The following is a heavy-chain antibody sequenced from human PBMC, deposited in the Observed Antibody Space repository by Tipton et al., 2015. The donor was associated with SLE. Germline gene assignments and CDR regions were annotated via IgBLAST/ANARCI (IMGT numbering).Heavy chain of an antibody. Sequence: TLSLTCTVSGGSVSSYYWSWIRQPPGKGLEWIGEIYYSGGTNYNPSRKSRVTISVDTSKNQFSLKLSSVTAADTAVYYCARVHMAARVLDYWGQGTLVTVSS. CDR1: GGSVSSYY. V-gene: IGHV4-59*08. CDR2: IYYSGGT. J-gene: IGHJ4*02. D-gene: IGHD6-6*01. CDR3: ARVHMAARVLDY.